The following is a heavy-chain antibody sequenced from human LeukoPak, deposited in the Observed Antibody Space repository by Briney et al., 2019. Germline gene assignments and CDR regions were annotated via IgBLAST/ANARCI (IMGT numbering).Heavy chain of an antibody. CDR2: IYSDNT. V-gene: IGHV3-53*01. Sequence: GGSLRLSCTVSGFTVSSNSMSWVRQAPGKGLEWVSFIYSDNTHYSDSVKGRFTISSDNSKNTLYLQLNSLRAEATAVYYCARRAGAYSHTYDYWGQGTLVTVSS. CDR3: ARRAGAYSHTYDY. CDR1: GFTVSSNS. J-gene: IGHJ4*02. D-gene: IGHD4/OR15-4a*01.